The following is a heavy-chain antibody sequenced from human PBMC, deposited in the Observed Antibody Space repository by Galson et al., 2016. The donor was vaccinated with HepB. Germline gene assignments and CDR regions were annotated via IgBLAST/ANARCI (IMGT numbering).Heavy chain of an antibody. Sequence: SLRLSCAASGFTVSTNHVTWVRQAPGKGLEWVSLVDDGGTTFYADPVKGRFTMSRDTSTNTPSLQMNNLRAIDTAVYFCVRGLFEKWGQGTLVTVSS. J-gene: IGHJ4*02. V-gene: IGHV3-53*01. CDR2: VDDGGTT. CDR3: VRGLFEK. CDR1: GFTVSTNH.